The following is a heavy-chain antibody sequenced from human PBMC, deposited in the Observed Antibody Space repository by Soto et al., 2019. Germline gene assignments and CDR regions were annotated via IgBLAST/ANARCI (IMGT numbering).Heavy chain of an antibody. Sequence: GGSLRLSCAASGFTFSSYTMSWVRQAPGKGLEWVSAISGSGGSTYYADSVKGRFTISRDNSKNTLYLQMNSLRAEDTAVYYCAGGLDSSSWYWFDPWGQGTLVTVSS. V-gene: IGHV3-23*01. CDR3: AGGLDSSSWYWFDP. CDR1: GFTFSSYT. CDR2: ISGSGGST. D-gene: IGHD6-13*01. J-gene: IGHJ5*02.